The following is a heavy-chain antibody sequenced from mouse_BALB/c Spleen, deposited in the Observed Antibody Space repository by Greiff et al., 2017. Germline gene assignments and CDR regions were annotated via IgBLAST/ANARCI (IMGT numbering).Heavy chain of an antibody. CDR3: ARSGGSSIDY. Sequence: EVKLMESGGGLVQPGGSRKLSCAASGFTFSSFGMHWVRQATEKGLEWVAYISSGSSTIYYADTVKGRFTISRDNPKNTLFLQMTSLRSEDTAMYYCARSGGSSIDYWGQGTTLTVSS. CDR2: ISSGSSTI. CDR1: GFTFSSFG. V-gene: IGHV5-17*02. J-gene: IGHJ2*01. D-gene: IGHD1-1*01.